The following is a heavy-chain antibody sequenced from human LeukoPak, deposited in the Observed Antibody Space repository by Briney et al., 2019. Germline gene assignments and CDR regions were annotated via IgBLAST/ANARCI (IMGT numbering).Heavy chain of an antibody. CDR3: ARLFTMVRGVIIGRDAFDI. J-gene: IGHJ3*02. CDR2: IYPGDSDT. D-gene: IGHD3-10*01. CDR1: GYSFTSYW. Sequence: GASLKISCKGSGYSFTSYWIGWVRQLPGKGLEWMGIIYPGDSDTRYSPSFQGQVTISADKSISTAYLQWSSLKASDTAMYYCARLFTMVRGVIIGRDAFDIWGQGTMVTVSS. V-gene: IGHV5-51*01.